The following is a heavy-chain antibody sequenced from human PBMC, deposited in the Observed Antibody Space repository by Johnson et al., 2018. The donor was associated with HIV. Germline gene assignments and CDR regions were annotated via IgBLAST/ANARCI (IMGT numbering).Heavy chain of an antibody. D-gene: IGHD1-14*01. Sequence: VRWVESGGGLVQPGGSLRLSCVASGFTVSNTFMDWVRQAPGKGLAWVSVLYHGDSMYYADSVRGRFTISGDNSKNTVYLQMNSLRPEDTAVYYCARVRPGNPHDAFDIWGQGTMVTVSS. CDR2: LYHGDSM. CDR1: GFTVSNTF. J-gene: IGHJ3*02. V-gene: IGHV3-66*02. CDR3: ARVRPGNPHDAFDI.